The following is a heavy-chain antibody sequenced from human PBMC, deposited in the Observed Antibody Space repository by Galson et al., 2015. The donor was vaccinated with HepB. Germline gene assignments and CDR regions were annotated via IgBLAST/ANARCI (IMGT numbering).Heavy chain of an antibody. CDR3: ARVRVSWSYGMDV. CDR2: ISYDGSNK. D-gene: IGHD6-13*01. J-gene: IGHJ6*02. CDR1: GFTFSSYA. V-gene: IGHV3-30-3*01. Sequence: SLRLSCAASGFTFSSYAMHWVRQAPGKGLEWVAVISYDGSNKYYADSVKGRFTISRDNSKNTLYQQMNSLRAEDTAVYYCARVRVSWSYGMDVWGQGTTVTVSS.